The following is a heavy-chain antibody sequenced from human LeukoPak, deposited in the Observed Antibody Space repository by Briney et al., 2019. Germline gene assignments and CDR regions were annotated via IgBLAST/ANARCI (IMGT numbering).Heavy chain of an antibody. CDR2: IYPGDSDT. D-gene: IGHD2-15*01. Sequence: VESLKISCKGSGYSLTSHWIAWVRQMPGKGLEWMGIIYPGDSDTRYSPSFQGQVTISADKSINTAYLQWSSLKTSDTAMYYCARHTSGSPWDAIDVWGQGTKVTVSS. CDR3: ARHTSGSPWDAIDV. V-gene: IGHV5-51*01. CDR1: GYSLTSHW. J-gene: IGHJ6*02.